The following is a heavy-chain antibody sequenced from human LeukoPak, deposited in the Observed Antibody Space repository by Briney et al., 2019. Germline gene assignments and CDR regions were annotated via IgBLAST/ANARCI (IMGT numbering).Heavy chain of an antibody. Sequence: PGGSLRLSCAASGFTFSSYAMSWVRQAPGKGLEWVSAISGSGGSTYYADSVKGRFTISRDNSKNTLYLQMNSLRAEDTAVYYCAKVLSRYYGGNSGGYFDYWGQGTLVTVSS. CDR3: AKVLSRYYGGNSGGYFDY. CDR1: GFTFSSYA. CDR2: ISGSGGST. D-gene: IGHD4-23*01. J-gene: IGHJ4*02. V-gene: IGHV3-23*01.